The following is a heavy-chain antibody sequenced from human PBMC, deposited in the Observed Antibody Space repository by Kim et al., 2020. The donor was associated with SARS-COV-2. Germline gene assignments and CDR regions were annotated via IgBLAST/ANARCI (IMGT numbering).Heavy chain of an antibody. V-gene: IGHV4-4*02. CDR3: ARVTLAGTSLDV. Sequence: SETLSLTCAVSGDSISGSNWWSWVRQPPGKGLEWIGEIYHSVSSNYNPSLKTRVTISVDKSKNQYSLEVRSVTAADTAVYYCARVTLAGTSLDVWGQGTT. D-gene: IGHD6-19*01. CDR1: GDSISGSNW. CDR2: IYHSVSS. J-gene: IGHJ6*02.